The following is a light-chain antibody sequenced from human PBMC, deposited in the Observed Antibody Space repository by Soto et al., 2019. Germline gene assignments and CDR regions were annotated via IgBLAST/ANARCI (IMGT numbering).Light chain of an antibody. CDR2: EVT. CDR3: CSSAPESTYV. V-gene: IGLV2-14*01. CDR1: SSDIGNYNY. Sequence: QSALTQPASVSGSPGQSITISCTGTSSDIGNYNYVSWYQQHPGKAPKLIIFEVTNRPSGVSNRFSGSKSGTVASLTISGLQADDEADYFCCSSAPESTYVFGTGTKLTVL. J-gene: IGLJ1*01.